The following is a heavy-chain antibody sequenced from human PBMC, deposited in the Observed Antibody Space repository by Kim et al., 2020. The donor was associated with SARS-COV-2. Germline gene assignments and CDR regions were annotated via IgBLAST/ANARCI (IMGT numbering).Heavy chain of an antibody. CDR2: GGST. Sequence: GGSTFYAPSVQGRVSLTRDTSTSTFDMGLSSLRSEDTAVYYCVRDLNDEADDDWGQGTLVTVSS. V-gene: IGHV1-46*01. J-gene: IGHJ4*02. D-gene: IGHD1-1*01. CDR3: VRDLNDEADDD.